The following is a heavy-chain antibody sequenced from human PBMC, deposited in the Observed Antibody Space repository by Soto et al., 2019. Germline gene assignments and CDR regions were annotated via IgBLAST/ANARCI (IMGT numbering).Heavy chain of an antibody. CDR3: ARDYDFWSGPPVGYYGMDV. J-gene: IGHJ6*02. CDR1: GGTFSSYA. CDR2: IIPIFGTA. Sequence: GASVKVSCKASGGTFSSYAISWVRQAPGQGLEWMGGIIPIFGTANYAQKFQGRVTITADKSTSTAYMELSSLRSEDTAVYYCARDYDFWSGPPVGYYGMDVWGQGTTVTVS. V-gene: IGHV1-69*06. D-gene: IGHD3-3*01.